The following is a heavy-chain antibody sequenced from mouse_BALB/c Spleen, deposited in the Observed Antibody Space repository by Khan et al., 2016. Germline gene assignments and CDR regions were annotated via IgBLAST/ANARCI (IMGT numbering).Heavy chain of an antibody. CDR3: ARIYYGGAY. Sequence: AQLQQSGADLVKPGASVKLSCTASGFNIKDTYIHWVKQRPEQALEWIGRIDPANGNTEYDPKFQGKATITADISSNTAYLQLSSLTSEDTAVYYCARIYYGGAYWGQGTLVTVSA. J-gene: IGHJ3*01. D-gene: IGHD2-1*01. CDR2: IDPANGNT. CDR1: GFNIKDTY. V-gene: IGHV14-3*02.